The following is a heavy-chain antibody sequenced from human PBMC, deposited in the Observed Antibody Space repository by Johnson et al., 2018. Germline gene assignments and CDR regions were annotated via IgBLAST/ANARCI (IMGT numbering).Heavy chain of an antibody. CDR3: AKELYDYDSSDGGYFQH. CDR2: IWYDGSNK. D-gene: IGHD3-22*01. V-gene: IGHV3-33*03. J-gene: IGHJ1*01. Sequence: QVQLVQSGGGVVQPGRSLRLSCAASGFTFSSYGMHWVRQAPGKGLEWVAVIWYDGSNKYYADSVKGRFTISRDNSKNSLYLQMNSLRAEDTALYYCAKELYDYDSSDGGYFQHWGQGTLVTVSS. CDR1: GFTFSSYG.